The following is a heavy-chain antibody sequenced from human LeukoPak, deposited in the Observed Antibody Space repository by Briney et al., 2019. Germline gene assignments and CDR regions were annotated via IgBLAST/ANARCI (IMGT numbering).Heavy chain of an antibody. CDR1: GGSFSGYY. V-gene: IGHV4-34*01. Sequence: SETLSLTCAVYGGSFSGYYWSWIRQPPGKGLEWIGEINHSGSTNYNPSLKSRVTISVDTSKNQFSLKLSSVTAADTAVYYCARGGMVVAATRNCYYYYYMDVWGKGTTVTISS. CDR3: ARGGMVVAATRNCYYYYYMDV. J-gene: IGHJ6*03. CDR2: INHSGST. D-gene: IGHD2-15*01.